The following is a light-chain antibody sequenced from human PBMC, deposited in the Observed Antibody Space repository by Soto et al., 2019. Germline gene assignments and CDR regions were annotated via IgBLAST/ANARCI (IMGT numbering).Light chain of an antibody. Sequence: QSVLTQSPSASASLGASVKLTCTLSSGHSSYAIAWHQQRPEKGPRYLMKLNSDGSHSKGDGIPDRFSCSSSGAERYLTISSLQSEDEADYYCQTWGTGMVFGGGTKLTVL. CDR2: LNSDGSH. CDR1: SGHSSYA. J-gene: IGLJ2*01. CDR3: QTWGTGMV. V-gene: IGLV4-69*01.